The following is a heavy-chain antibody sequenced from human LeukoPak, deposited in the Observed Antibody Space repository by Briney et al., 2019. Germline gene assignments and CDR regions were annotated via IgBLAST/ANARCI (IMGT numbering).Heavy chain of an antibody. CDR1: GFTFSSYG. D-gene: IGHD6-6*01. CDR2: ISSSSTYI. V-gene: IGHV3-21*01. Sequence: GGSLRLSCAASGFTFSSYGMSWVRQAPGKGLEWVSSISSSSTYIYYADSVKGRFTISRDNAKNSLYLQMNSLRAEDTAVYYCARGSSSGLYYYYMDVWGKGTTVTVSS. J-gene: IGHJ6*03. CDR3: ARGSSSGLYYYYMDV.